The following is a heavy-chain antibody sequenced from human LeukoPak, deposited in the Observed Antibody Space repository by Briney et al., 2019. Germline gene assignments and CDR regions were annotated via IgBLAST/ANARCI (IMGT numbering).Heavy chain of an antibody. CDR2: TYYRSKWYN. Sequence: SQTLSLTCAISGDSVSSNSAAWNWIRQSPSRGLEWLGRTYYRSKWYNDYAVSVKSRITINPDTSKNQFSLQLNSVTPEDTAVYYCARDEWYYDYVWGSYLFSYFDYWGQGTLVTVSS. V-gene: IGHV6-1*01. CDR1: GDSVSSNSAA. D-gene: IGHD3-16*02. J-gene: IGHJ4*02. CDR3: ARDEWYYDYVWGSYLFSYFDY.